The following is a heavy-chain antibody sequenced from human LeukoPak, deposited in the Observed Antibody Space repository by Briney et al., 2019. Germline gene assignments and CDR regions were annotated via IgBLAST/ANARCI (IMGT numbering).Heavy chain of an antibody. CDR1: GSTFSDYY. Sequence: GGSLRLSCAASGSTFSDYYMSWIRQAPGKGLEWVSYISSSGSTIYYADSVKGRFTISRDNAKNSLYLQMNSLRAEDTAVYYCARRDWSGRAFDIWGQGTMVTVSS. CDR2: ISSSGSTI. D-gene: IGHD3-3*01. J-gene: IGHJ3*02. V-gene: IGHV3-11*04. CDR3: ARRDWSGRAFDI.